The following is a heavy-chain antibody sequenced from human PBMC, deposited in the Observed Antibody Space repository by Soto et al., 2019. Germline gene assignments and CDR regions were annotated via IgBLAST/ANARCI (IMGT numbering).Heavy chain of an antibody. Sequence: EVQLLESGGGLVQPGGSLRLSCASSGFTFSSYAMSWVRQAPGKGLEWVSAISGSGGSTYYADSVKGRFTISRENSKNTMHLKMNSLRAEDTAVYYCAKDERSGVYSGSQTWGQGPLVTVSS. CDR2: ISGSGGST. D-gene: IGHD1-26*01. J-gene: IGHJ5*02. CDR3: AKDERSGVYSGSQT. CDR1: GFTFSSYA. V-gene: IGHV3-23*01.